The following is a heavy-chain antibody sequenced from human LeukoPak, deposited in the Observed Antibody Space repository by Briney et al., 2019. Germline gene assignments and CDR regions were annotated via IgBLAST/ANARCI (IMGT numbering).Heavy chain of an antibody. J-gene: IGHJ4*02. CDR2: IYHSGST. Sequence: PSETLSLTCTVSGDSISSSTYYWGWIRQPPGKGLEWIGYIYHSGSTYYNPSLKSRVTISVDRSKNQFSLKLSSVTAADTAVYYCARTETYYDFWSGYRDWGQGTLVTVSS. CDR1: GDSISSSTYY. CDR3: ARTETYYDFWSGYRD. V-gene: IGHV4-39*07. D-gene: IGHD3-3*01.